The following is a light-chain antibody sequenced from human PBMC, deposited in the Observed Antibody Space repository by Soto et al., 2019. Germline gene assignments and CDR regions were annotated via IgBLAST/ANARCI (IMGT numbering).Light chain of an antibody. Sequence: QSALTQPASVSGSPGQSITISWTGTSSDVGNYNYVSWYQQYPGRVPKLLIYMVSNRPSGVSNRFSGSKSGNTASLTISGLQAEDEADYFCTSPTPGSLYVFGTGTKLTVL. V-gene: IGLV2-14*01. CDR2: MVS. CDR3: TSPTPGSLYV. CDR1: SSDVGNYNY. J-gene: IGLJ1*01.